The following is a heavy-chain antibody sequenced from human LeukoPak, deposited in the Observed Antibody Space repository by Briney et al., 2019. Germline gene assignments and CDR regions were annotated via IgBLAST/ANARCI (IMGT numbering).Heavy chain of an antibody. Sequence: SETLSLTCTVSGGSISSGDYYWSWIRQPPGKGLEWIGYIYYSGSTYYNPSLKSRVTISVDTSKNQFSLKLSSVTAADTAVYYCARSGITMVRGVPLYYYGMDVWGQGTTVTVSS. CDR3: ARSGITMVRGVPLYYYGMDV. V-gene: IGHV4-30-4*01. CDR2: IYYSGST. J-gene: IGHJ6*02. D-gene: IGHD3-10*01. CDR1: GGSISSGDYY.